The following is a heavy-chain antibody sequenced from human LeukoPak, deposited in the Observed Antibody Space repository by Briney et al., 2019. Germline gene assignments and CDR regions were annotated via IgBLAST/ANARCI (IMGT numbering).Heavy chain of an antibody. J-gene: IGHJ3*01. CDR2: IHSSTIYK. CDR3: ARAANNSDAFDV. V-gene: IGHV3-21*01. D-gene: IGHD1-20*01. Sequence: GGSLRLSCAASGFTFSSYNMQWVRQPPGKGLEWVSCIHSSTIYKYFADSLKGRFILSRDNTKNSLYLQMNGLRAEDTAVYYCARAANNSDAFDVWGQGTMVTVSS. CDR1: GFTFSSYN.